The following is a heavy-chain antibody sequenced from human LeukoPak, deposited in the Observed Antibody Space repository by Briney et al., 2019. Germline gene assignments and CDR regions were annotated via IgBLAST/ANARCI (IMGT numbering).Heavy chain of an antibody. V-gene: IGHV1-46*01. CDR3: ARGDSSGWYSPGY. J-gene: IGHJ4*02. Sequence: APVKVSCRASGFTFTSYYMHWVRQVPGQGLEWMAIINPSGASTSYAQKFQGRVTLTRDTSTSTVYMELRSLRSDDTAVYYCARGDSSGWYSPGYWGQGTLVTVSS. CDR2: INPSGAST. D-gene: IGHD6-19*01. CDR1: GFTFTSYY.